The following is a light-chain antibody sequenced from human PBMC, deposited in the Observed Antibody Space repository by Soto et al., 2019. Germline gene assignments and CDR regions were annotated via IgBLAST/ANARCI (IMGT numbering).Light chain of an antibody. J-gene: IGKJ5*01. CDR3: QQRGNWPPIT. CDR1: QSVSYS. Sequence: EVVLTQSPATLSLSPGERATLSCRASQSVSYSLAWYQQKPGQPPRLLIYDASNRATGIPARFSGSGSGTDFTLTINSLEPEDFAVYYCQQRGNWPPITFGQGTRLEIK. V-gene: IGKV3-11*01. CDR2: DAS.